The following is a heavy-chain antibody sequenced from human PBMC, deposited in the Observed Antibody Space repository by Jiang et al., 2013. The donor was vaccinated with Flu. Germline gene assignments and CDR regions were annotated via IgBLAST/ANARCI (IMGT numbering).Heavy chain of an antibody. D-gene: IGHD3-10*01. Sequence: VKGRFTISRDNSKNTLYLQMNSLRAEDTAVYYCARGDNYYGSGRHYYFDYWGQGTLVTVSS. CDR3: ARGDNYYGSGRHYYFDY. V-gene: IGHV3-30*01. J-gene: IGHJ4*02.